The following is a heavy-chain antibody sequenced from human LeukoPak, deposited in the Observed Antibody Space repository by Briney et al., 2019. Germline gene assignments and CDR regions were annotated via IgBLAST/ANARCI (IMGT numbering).Heavy chain of an antibody. CDR2: IYYSGST. D-gene: IGHD3-3*01. J-gene: IGHJ4*02. CDR3: AVGGGFWSGYWTPAIDY. V-gene: IGHV4-59*01. Sequence: SETLSLTCTVSGGSISSYYWSWIRQPPGKGLEWIGYIYYSGSTNYNPSLKSRVTISVDTSKNQFSLKLTSVTAADTAVYYCAVGGGFWSGYWTPAIDYWGQGTLVTVSS. CDR1: GGSISSYY.